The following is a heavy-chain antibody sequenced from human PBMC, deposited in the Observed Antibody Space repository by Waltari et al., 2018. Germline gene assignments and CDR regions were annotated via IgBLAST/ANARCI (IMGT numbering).Heavy chain of an antibody. CDR1: GFTFSSYS. J-gene: IGHJ4*02. CDR3: ATGGWGFYLDN. Sequence: EVQLVESGGGLVKPGGSLRLSCAASGFTFSSYSMSWVRQSPGKGLEWISSISSTGTYTHYADSGKGRFTSSRDNAKNSLYLQMNSLRAEDTGVYWCATGGWGFYLDNWGQGTLVTFSS. V-gene: IGHV3-21*01. D-gene: IGHD7-27*01. CDR2: ISSTGTYT.